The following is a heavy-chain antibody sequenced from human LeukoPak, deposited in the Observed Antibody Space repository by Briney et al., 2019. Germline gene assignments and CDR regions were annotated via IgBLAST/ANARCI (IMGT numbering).Heavy chain of an antibody. J-gene: IGHJ4*02. CDR2: IKQDGSEK. D-gene: IGHD6-6*01. CDR3: ARGGIAARRVFDY. Sequence: GGSLRLSCAASGFTFSSYWMSWVRQAPGKGPEWVANIKQDGSEKYYVDSVKGRFTISRDNAKNSLYLQMNSLRAEDTAVYYCARGGIAARRVFDYWGQGTLVTVSS. CDR1: GFTFSSYW. V-gene: IGHV3-7*04.